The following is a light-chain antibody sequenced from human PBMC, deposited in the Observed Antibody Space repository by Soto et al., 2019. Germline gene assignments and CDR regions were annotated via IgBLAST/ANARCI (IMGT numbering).Light chain of an antibody. CDR1: QDISNN. Sequence: DIQMTQSPSSLSASVGDRVTLTCQASQDISNNLNWSQQTSGKAPKLLIYGAYNLETGVPSRFTGSQSGTDFTCTITSLQPEDVATYFCQQGDNLPPTFGGGTKVEI. J-gene: IGKJ4*02. CDR2: GAY. CDR3: QQGDNLPPT. V-gene: IGKV1-33*01.